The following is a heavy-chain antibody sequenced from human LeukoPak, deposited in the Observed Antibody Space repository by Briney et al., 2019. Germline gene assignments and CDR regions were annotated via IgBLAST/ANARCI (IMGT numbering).Heavy chain of an antibody. J-gene: IGHJ5*02. Sequence: ASVKVSCKASGYTFTSYYMHWVRQAPGQGLEWMGIINPSGGSTSYAQKFQGRVTMTRDMSTSTVYMELSSLRSEDTAVYYCASWTYDYGSSSSPELSWGQGTLVTVSS. CDR1: GYTFTSYY. CDR3: ASWTYDYGSSSSPELS. V-gene: IGHV1-46*01. CDR2: INPSGGST. D-gene: IGHD3-22*01.